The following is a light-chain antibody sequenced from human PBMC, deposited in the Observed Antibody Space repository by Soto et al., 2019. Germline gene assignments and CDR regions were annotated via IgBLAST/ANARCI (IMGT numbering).Light chain of an antibody. J-gene: IGLJ1*01. V-gene: IGLV1-44*01. CDR3: AAWDDSLHGYV. CDR2: IDD. CDR1: ISNIGANT. Sequence: QSVLTQPPSASGAPGQRVTISCSGSISNIGANTVNWYQHLPGTAPNLLIYIDDQRPSVVPDRFSGSKSGTSASLAISGLQSEDEADYYCAAWDDSLHGYVFGTGTKLTVL.